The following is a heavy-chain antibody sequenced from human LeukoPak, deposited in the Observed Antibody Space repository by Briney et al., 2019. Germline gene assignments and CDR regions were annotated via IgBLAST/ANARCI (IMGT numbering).Heavy chain of an antibody. CDR1: GYTFTGYY. J-gene: IGHJ3*02. CDR2: INPNSGGT. Sequence: GASVKVSCKASGYTFTGYYMHWVRQAPGQGLEWMGWINPNSGGTNYAQKFQGRVTMTRDTSISTAYMELSRLRSDDTAVYYCASAHTLVGSGGSYYYDSFLAFDIWGQGTTVTVSS. CDR3: ASAHTLVGSGGSYYYDSFLAFDI. D-gene: IGHD3-22*01. V-gene: IGHV1-2*02.